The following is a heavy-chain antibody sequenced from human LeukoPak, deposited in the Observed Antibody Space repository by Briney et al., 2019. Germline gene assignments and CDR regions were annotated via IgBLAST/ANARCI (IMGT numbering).Heavy chain of an antibody. CDR3: AKDSSTYYYDSSSLGLDY. D-gene: IGHD3-22*01. CDR2: INQDGSEK. Sequence: GGSLRLSCAASGFTFTTYWMGWVRQAPGKGLEWVANINQDGSEKYYVDSVKGRFPISRDNAKNSLYLQMNSLRAEDTAVYYCAKDSSTYYYDSSSLGLDYWGQGTLVTVSS. CDR1: GFTFTTYW. J-gene: IGHJ4*02. V-gene: IGHV3-7*01.